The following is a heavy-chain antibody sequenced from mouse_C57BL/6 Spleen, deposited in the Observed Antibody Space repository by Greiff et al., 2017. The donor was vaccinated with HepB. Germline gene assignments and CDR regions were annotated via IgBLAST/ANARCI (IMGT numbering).Heavy chain of an antibody. J-gene: IGHJ3*01. CDR1: GFTFSSYA. CDR3: AREEDYGSSSWFAY. V-gene: IGHV5-4*01. D-gene: IGHD1-1*01. Sequence: EVKVVESGGGLVKPGGSLKLSCAASGFTFSSYAMSWVRQTPEKRLEWVATISDGGSYTYYPDNVKGRFTISRDNAKNNLYLQMSHLKSEDTAMYYCAREEDYGSSSWFAYWGQGTLVTVSA. CDR2: ISDGGSYT.